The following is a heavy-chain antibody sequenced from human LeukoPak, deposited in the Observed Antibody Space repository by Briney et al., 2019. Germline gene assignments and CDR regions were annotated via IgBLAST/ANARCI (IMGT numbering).Heavy chain of an antibody. CDR1: GGSISSSSYY. Sequence: SETLSLTCTVSGGSISSSSYYWGWIRQPPGKGLEWIGSIYYSGSTYYNPSLKSRVTISVDTSKNQFSLKLSSVTAADTAVYYCAREGGIAVAGIGPWGQGTLVTVSS. CDR2: IYYSGST. D-gene: IGHD6-19*01. V-gene: IGHV4-39*07. J-gene: IGHJ5*02. CDR3: AREGGIAVAGIGP.